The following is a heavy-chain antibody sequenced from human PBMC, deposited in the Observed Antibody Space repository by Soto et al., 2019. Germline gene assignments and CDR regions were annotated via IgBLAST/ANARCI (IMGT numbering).Heavy chain of an antibody. D-gene: IGHD3-10*01. CDR2: ISSSSSTI. CDR1: GFTFSSYS. J-gene: IGHJ6*02. Sequence: PGGSLRLSCAASGFTFSSYSMNWVRQAPGKGLEWVSYISSSSSTIYYADSVKGRFTISRDNSKNTLYLQMNSLRAEDTAVYYCARELNLVRGVIRYYYYGMDVWGQGTTVTVSS. CDR3: ARELNLVRGVIRYYYYGMDV. V-gene: IGHV3-48*01.